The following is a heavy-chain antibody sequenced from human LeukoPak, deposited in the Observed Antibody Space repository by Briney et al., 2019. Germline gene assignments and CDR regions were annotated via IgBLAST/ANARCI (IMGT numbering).Heavy chain of an antibody. J-gene: IGHJ6*03. CDR3: ARGDYGSGSPYYYYYMDV. D-gene: IGHD3-10*01. CDR1: GFTFRTYS. Sequence: GGSLRLSCSASGFTFRTYSMNWVRQAPGKGLGWVSSISSSSRYIYYADSVKGRFTISRDNAKNSLYLQMNSLRAEDTAVYYCARGDYGSGSPYYYYYMDVWGKGTTVTISS. CDR2: ISSSSRYI. V-gene: IGHV3-21*04.